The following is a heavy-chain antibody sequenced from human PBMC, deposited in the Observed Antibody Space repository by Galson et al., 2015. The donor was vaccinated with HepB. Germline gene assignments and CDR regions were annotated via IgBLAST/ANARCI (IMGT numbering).Heavy chain of an antibody. D-gene: IGHD3-10*01. Sequence: LEWVAVISYDGSNKYYADSVKGRFTISRDNSKNTLYLQMNSLRAEDTAVYYCAKDRSMVRGAYYYYGMDVWGQGTTVTVSS. CDR2: ISYDGSNK. V-gene: IGHV3-30*18. CDR3: AKDRSMVRGAYYYYGMDV. J-gene: IGHJ6*02.